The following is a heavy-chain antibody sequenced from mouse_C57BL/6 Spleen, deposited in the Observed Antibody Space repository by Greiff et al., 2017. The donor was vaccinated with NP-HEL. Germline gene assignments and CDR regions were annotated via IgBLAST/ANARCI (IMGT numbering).Heavy chain of an antibody. D-gene: IGHD2-1*01. CDR1: GYTFTSYW. CDR3: AREDGNYESYFDY. CDR2: IYPGSGST. Sequence: QVQLKQPGAELVKPGASVKMSCKASGYTFTSYWITWVKQRPGQGLEWIGDIYPGSGSTNYNEKFKSKATLTVDTSSSTAYMQLSSLTSEDSAVYYCAREDGNYESYFDYWGQGTTLTVSS. J-gene: IGHJ2*01. V-gene: IGHV1-55*01.